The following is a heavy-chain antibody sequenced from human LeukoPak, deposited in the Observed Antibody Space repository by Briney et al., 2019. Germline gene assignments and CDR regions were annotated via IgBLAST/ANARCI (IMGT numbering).Heavy chain of an antibody. J-gene: IGHJ5*02. CDR3: ARDGSWSGTQGWFDP. D-gene: IGHD1-1*01. CDR2: IIPIFGTA. Sequence: SVKVSCKASGGTFSSYAISWVRQAPGQGLEWMGGIIPIFGTANYAQKFQGRVTITADESTSTAYMELSSLRSEDTAVYYCARDGSWSGTQGWFDPWGQGTLVTVSS. V-gene: IGHV1-69*13. CDR1: GGTFSSYA.